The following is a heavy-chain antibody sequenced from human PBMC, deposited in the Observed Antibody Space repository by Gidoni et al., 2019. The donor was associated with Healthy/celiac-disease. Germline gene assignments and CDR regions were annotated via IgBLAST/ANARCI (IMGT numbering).Heavy chain of an antibody. V-gene: IGHV3-21*01. CDR2: ISSSSSYI. Sequence: EVQLVESGGGLVKPGGSLRLSCAASGFTFRSYSMNWVRQAPGKGLEWVSSISSSSSYIYYADSVKGRFTISRDNAKNSLYLQMNSLRAEDTAVYYCARVGATDLYYYYYMDVWGKGTTVTVSS. J-gene: IGHJ6*03. CDR3: ARVGATDLYYYYYMDV. D-gene: IGHD1-26*01. CDR1: GFTFRSYS.